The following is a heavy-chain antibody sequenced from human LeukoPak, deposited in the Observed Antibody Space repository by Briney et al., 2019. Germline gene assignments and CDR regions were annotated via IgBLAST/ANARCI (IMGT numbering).Heavy chain of an antibody. V-gene: IGHV4-4*07. D-gene: IGHD5-18*01. J-gene: IGHJ4*02. CDR3: ARDGLYTYGYSYFDY. CDR1: GASISTYH. CDR2: AHSDGTT. Sequence: SETLSLTCIVSGASISTYHWSWIRQSAEKGLEWIRRAHSDGTTNYNPSIKSRVTISIDTSKNQLSLKLTSVTAADAAVYYCARDGLYTYGYSYFDYWGQGTLVTVSS.